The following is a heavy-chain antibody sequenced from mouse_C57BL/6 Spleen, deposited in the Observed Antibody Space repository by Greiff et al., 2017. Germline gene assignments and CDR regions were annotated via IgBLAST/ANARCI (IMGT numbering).Heavy chain of an antibody. D-gene: IGHD2-4*01. CDR1: GYAFTNYL. CDR2: INPGSGGT. Sequence: QVQLKQSGAELVRPGTSVKVSCKASGYAFTNYLIEWVKQRPGQGLEWIGVINPGSGGTNYNEKFKGKATLTADKSSSTAYMQLSSLTSEDSAVYFCAKGDDYDDGAWFAYWGQGTLVTVSA. V-gene: IGHV1-54*01. J-gene: IGHJ3*01. CDR3: AKGDDYDDGAWFAY.